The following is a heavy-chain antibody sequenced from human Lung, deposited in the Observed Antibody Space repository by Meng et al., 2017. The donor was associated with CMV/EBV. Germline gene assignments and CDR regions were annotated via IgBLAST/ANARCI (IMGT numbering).Heavy chain of an antibody. J-gene: IGHJ3*02. V-gene: IGHV1-2*02. CDR3: ARTHCGGGICHSPDDALDI. CDR2: ITPNSGAT. D-gene: IGHD2-15*01. Sequence: ASVKVSCKASGYNFIDHFIHWVRQAPGQGLEWLGWITPNSGATNYAPKFKGRVTMTSDTSISTAFLELTRLTSDDTAVYFCARTHCGGGICHSPDDALDIWGLGTKVTVSS. CDR1: GYNFIDHF.